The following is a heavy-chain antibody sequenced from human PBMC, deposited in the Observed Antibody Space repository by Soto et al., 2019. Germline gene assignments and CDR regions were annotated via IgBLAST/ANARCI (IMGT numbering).Heavy chain of an antibody. CDR2: IIPIFGTA. CDR3: ARSPGGGVVVVVAATWVYDAFDI. D-gene: IGHD2-15*01. J-gene: IGHJ3*02. V-gene: IGHV1-69*13. Sequence: SVKVSCKASGGTFSSYAISWVRQAPGQGLEWMGGIIPIFGTANYAQKFQGRVTITADESTSTAYMELSSLRSEDTAVYYCARSPGGGVVVVVAATWVYDAFDIWGQGTMVTVSS. CDR1: GGTFSSYA.